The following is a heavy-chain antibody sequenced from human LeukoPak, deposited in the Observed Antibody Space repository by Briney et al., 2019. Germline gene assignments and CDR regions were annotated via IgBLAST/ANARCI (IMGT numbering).Heavy chain of an antibody. V-gene: IGHV1-2*02. D-gene: IGHD1-26*01. CDR1: GYTFTSYG. CDR2: INPNSGGT. Sequence: ASVKVSCKASGYTFTSYGISWVRQAPGQGLEWMGWINPNSGGTNYAQKFQGRVTMTRDTSISTAYMELSRLRSDDTAVYYCARGGGGSGIGYYYYMDVWGKGTTVTISS. CDR3: ARGGGGSGIGYYYYMDV. J-gene: IGHJ6*03.